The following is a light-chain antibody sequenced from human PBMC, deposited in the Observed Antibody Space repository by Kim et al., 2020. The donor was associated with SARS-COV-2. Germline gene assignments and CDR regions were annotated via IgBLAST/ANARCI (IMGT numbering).Light chain of an antibody. V-gene: IGLV1-40*01. Sequence: QSVLTQPPSVSGAPGQRVTISCTGSSSNIGAGCDIHWYQQLPGTAPKLLIYGNTNRPSGVPDRFSGSKSGTSASLAITGLQPEDEADYYCQSYDDSLSAYVFATGTKVTVL. CDR1: SSNIGAGCD. J-gene: IGLJ1*01. CDR2: GNT. CDR3: QSYDDSLSAYV.